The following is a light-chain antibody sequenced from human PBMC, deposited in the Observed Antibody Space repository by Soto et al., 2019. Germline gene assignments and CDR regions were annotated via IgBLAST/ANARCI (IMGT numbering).Light chain of an antibody. CDR2: KAS. J-gene: IGKJ1*01. V-gene: IGKV1-5*03. CDR3: QQYNFYSRT. Sequence: DIQMTQSPSTLSASVGDTVTITCRASQSISSWLAWYQQKPGKAPKLLIYKASTLQSGVPSRFSGIGSGTEFTLTISSLQPDDFATYYCQQYNFYSRTFDQGTKVEMK. CDR1: QSISSW.